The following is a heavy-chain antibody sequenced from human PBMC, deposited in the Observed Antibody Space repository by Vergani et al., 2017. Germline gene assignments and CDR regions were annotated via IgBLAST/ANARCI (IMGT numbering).Heavy chain of an antibody. CDR2: INPNGDAT. CDR3: ARDHQGPTTLDY. V-gene: IGHV1-2*02. D-gene: IGHD1-26*01. J-gene: IGHJ4*02. Sequence: QVQLVQSGAELKKPGASVRVSCKASGFIFTDYYIHWMRQAPGQGLEWIGWINPNGDATNYAQNFRGRVTLTRDTSITTAYMDLASLTSDDTAIYYCARDHQGPTTLDYWGQGSLVTVSS. CDR1: GFIFTDYY.